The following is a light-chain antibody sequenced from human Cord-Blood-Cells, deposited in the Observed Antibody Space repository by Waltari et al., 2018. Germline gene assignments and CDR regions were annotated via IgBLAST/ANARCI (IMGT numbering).Light chain of an antibody. CDR1: SSNIGAGYD. Sequence: QSVLTQPPSVSGAPGQRVTISCTGSSSNIGAGYDVHWYQQLPGTAPKLHIYGNSNRPAGVPDRFAGSKSGASAYLAITGLQAEDEADYYCQSYDSSLSVVFGTGTKVTVL. CDR3: QSYDSSLSVV. J-gene: IGLJ1*01. V-gene: IGLV1-40*01. CDR2: GNS.